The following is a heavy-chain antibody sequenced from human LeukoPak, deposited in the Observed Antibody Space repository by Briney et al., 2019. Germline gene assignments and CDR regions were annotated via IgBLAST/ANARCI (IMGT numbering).Heavy chain of an antibody. CDR3: ARDLDVTGGSSWVFDY. D-gene: IGHD6-13*01. Sequence: PGASLRLSCAASGFTFSSYSMNWVRQAPGKGLELVSSISSSSSYIYYADSVKGRFTISRDNAKNSLYLQMNSLRAEDTAVYYCARDLDVTGGSSWVFDYWGQGTLVTVSS. V-gene: IGHV3-21*01. CDR1: GFTFSSYS. CDR2: ISSSSSYI. J-gene: IGHJ4*02.